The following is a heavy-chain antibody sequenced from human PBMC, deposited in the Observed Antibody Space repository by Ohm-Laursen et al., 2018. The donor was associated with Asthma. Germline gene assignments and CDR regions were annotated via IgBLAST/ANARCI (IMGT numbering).Heavy chain of an antibody. V-gene: IGHV3-73*01. J-gene: IGHJ6*02. CDR2: ITSKAESDRYAP. CDR1: GFTFSVSA. D-gene: IGHD4-17*01. CDR3: RVESVTNGLDG. Sequence: SLRLSCTASGFTFSVSAVHWVRQSSGKGLERLGRITSKAESDRYAPVYAASVKGRFTISRDDSKNMAYLQMNSLKTEDTAVYYCRVESVTNGLDGWGQGTTVTVSS.